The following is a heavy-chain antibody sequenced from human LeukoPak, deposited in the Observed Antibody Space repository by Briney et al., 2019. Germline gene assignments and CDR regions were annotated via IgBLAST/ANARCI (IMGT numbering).Heavy chain of an antibody. D-gene: IGHD4-23*01. CDR1: GFTFGDRY. V-gene: IGHV3-11*04. CDR2: ISTSDRRV. CDR3: ARDRAVGASDSYDI. J-gene: IGHJ3*02. Sequence: PGGSLRLSCIASGFTFGDRYMAWIRQRPGKGLEWLSYISTSDRRVYLADSVKGRFTVSRDDARKSLFLQMNSLRPDDTAVYYCARDRAVGASDSYDIWGPGTMVIVPS.